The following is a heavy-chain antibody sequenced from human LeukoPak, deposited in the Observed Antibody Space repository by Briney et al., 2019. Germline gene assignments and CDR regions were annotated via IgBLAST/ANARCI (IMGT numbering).Heavy chain of an antibody. V-gene: IGHV3-48*01. J-gene: IGHJ3*02. CDR2: ISSSSSNI. CDR1: GFTFSRYN. Sequence: GGSLRLSCAASGFTFSRYNMNWVRQAPGKGLEWVSYISSSSSNIYYSDSVKGRFTVSRDDAKNSLYLQMNSLRAEDTAVYYCARYVVGATHASDIWGQGTMVTVSS. CDR3: ARYVVGATHASDI. D-gene: IGHD1-26*01.